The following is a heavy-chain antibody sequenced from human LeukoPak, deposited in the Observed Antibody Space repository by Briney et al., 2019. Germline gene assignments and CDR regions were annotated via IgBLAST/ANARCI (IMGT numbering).Heavy chain of an antibody. CDR2: VNHSGST. D-gene: IGHD1-26*01. J-gene: IGHJ4*02. Sequence: SETLSLTCAVYGGSFSGYYWSWIRQPPGKGLEWIGEVNHSGSTNYNPSLKSRVTISVDTSKDQFSLKLSSVTAADTAVYYCARLVGATGGYWGQGTPVTVSS. CDR3: ARLVGATGGY. V-gene: IGHV4-34*01. CDR1: GGSFSGYY.